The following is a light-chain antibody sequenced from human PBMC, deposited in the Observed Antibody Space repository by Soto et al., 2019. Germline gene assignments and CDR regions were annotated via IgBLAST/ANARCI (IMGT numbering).Light chain of an antibody. CDR3: QQYNSYPIT. CDR1: QSISTW. Sequence: DIQMTQSPSTLSASVGDRVTITCRASQSISTWLAWYQQKLGKAPKFLIDKASSLESGVPSRFSGSGSGTEFTLTISSLQPDDFATYYCQQYNSYPITFGGGTKVETK. V-gene: IGKV1-5*03. CDR2: KAS. J-gene: IGKJ4*01.